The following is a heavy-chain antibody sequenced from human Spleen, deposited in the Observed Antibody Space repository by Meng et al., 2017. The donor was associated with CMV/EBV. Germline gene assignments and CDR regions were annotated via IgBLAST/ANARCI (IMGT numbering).Heavy chain of an antibody. CDR3: AKDAYYGSGSEVDY. J-gene: IGHJ4*02. V-gene: IGHV3-30*02. D-gene: IGHD3-10*01. CDR1: GFTFSNYG. Sequence: FGFTFSNYGIHWVRQPQGKGLDWVAFIRYDGSNKYYADSVRGRFTISRDNSKNTLYLQMNSLRAEDTAVYYCAKDAYYGSGSEVDYWGQGTLVTVSS. CDR2: IRYDGSNK.